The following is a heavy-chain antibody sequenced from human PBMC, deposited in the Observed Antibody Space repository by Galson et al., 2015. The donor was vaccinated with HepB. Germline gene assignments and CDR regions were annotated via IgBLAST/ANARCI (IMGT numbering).Heavy chain of an antibody. J-gene: IGHJ4*02. V-gene: IGHV3-11*06. Sequence: SLRLSCAASGFTFSDYFMSWIRQAPGKGLELVSYISSSSSYTNYADSVKGRFTISRDNAKNSLYLQMNSLRAEDTAVYYCARVQWGLSITFGGVSAFDYWGQGTLVTVSS. CDR2: ISSSSSYT. CDR1: GFTFSDYF. CDR3: ARVQWGLSITFGGVSAFDY. D-gene: IGHD3-16*01.